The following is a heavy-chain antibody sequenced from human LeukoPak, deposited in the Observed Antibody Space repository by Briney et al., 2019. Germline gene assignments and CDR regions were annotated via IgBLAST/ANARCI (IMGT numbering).Heavy chain of an antibody. V-gene: IGHV4-4*07. J-gene: IGHJ6*03. D-gene: IGHD4-11*01. CDR1: GGSISSYY. CDR3: ATEHSSYYYYYYMDV. CDR2: IYTSGST. Sequence: SETLSLTCTVSGGSISSYYWSWIRQPAGKGLEWIGRIYTSGSTNYNPSLKSRVTMSVDTSKNQFSLKLSSVTAADTAVYYCATEHSSYYYYYYMDVWGKGTTVTVSS.